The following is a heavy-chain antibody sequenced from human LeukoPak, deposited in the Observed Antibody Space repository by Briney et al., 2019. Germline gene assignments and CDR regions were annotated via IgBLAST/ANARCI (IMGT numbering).Heavy chain of an antibody. J-gene: IGHJ1*01. Sequence: PGGSLRLSCAASGFTFDDYAMHWVRQAPRKGLEWVSLISGDGGSTYYADSVKGRFTISRDNSKNSLYLQMNSLRTEDTALYYCAKGYSSSWYAYFQHWGQGTLVTVSS. CDR3: AKGYSSSWYAYFQH. CDR2: ISGDGGST. CDR1: GFTFDDYA. V-gene: IGHV3-43*02. D-gene: IGHD6-13*01.